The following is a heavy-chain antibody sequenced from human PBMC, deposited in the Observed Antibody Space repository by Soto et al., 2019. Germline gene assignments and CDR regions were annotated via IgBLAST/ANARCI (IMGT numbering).Heavy chain of an antibody. D-gene: IGHD6-13*01. CDR2: MNPNSGNA. Sequence: QVQLVQSGAEVKKPGASVKVSCKASGYTFTSYDINWVRQATGQGLEWMGWMNPNSGNADYAQRFQGRVTMTWNTSISTAYMDLSSLRSEDTAVYYCARSQRRTSAAGAGDYWGQGTLVTVSS. V-gene: IGHV1-8*01. CDR1: GYTFTSYD. CDR3: ARSQRRTSAAGAGDY. J-gene: IGHJ4*02.